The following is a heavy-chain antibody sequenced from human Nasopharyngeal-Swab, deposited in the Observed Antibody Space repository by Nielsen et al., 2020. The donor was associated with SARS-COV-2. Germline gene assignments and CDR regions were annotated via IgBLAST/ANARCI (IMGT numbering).Heavy chain of an antibody. D-gene: IGHD3-3*01. CDR1: GFTFSSYA. Sequence: GGSLRLYCAASGFTFSSYAMHWVRQALGKGLEYVSAISSNGGSTYYADSVKGRFTISRDNSKNTLYLQMGSLRAEDMAVYYCARGVKSGYYYFDYWGQGTLVTVSS. CDR3: ARGVKSGYYYFDY. V-gene: IGHV3-64*02. J-gene: IGHJ4*02. CDR2: ISSNGGST.